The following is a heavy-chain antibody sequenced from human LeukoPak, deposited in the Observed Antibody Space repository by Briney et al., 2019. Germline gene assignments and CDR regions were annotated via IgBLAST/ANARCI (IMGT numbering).Heavy chain of an antibody. CDR1: GFTFSSYS. Sequence: GGSLRLSCAASGFTFSSYSMNWVRQAPGKGLEWVSSISSSSSYIYYADSVKGRFTISRDNSKNTLYLQMNSPRPEDTAIYYCAKDRGDYTNWFDPWGQGTLVTVSS. CDR3: AKDRGDYTNWFDP. CDR2: ISSSSSYI. J-gene: IGHJ5*02. D-gene: IGHD4-17*01. V-gene: IGHV3-21*01.